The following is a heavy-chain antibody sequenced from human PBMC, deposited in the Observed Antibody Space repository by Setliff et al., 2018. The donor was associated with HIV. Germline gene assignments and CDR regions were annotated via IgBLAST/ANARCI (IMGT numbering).Heavy chain of an antibody. J-gene: IGHJ4*02. CDR1: GFSLSTSGLC. CDR2: IDWDDDK. Sequence: SGPTLVNPTQTLTLTCTFSGFSLSTSGLCVGWIRQPPGKALEWLARIDWDDDKYYSTSLKTRLTISKDTSKNQVVLTMTNMDPVDTATYCCARSGIVSGSYLAFDYWGQGTLVTVSS. D-gene: IGHD1-26*01. CDR3: ARSGIVSGSYLAFDY. V-gene: IGHV2-70*11.